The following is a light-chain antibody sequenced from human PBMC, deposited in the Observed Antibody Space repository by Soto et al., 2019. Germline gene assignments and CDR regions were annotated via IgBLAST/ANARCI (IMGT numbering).Light chain of an antibody. J-gene: IGKJ5*01. Sequence: EILLTPSPATLSLSPGESATLSCRATRSVSSYLAWYQQKPGKAPRLLIYDASSRPTDIPARFSGSGSGTDFTLTISSLEPEDFALYYCQQRSNWPITFGQGTRLEIK. CDR1: RSVSSY. CDR3: QQRSNWPIT. V-gene: IGKV3-11*01. CDR2: DAS.